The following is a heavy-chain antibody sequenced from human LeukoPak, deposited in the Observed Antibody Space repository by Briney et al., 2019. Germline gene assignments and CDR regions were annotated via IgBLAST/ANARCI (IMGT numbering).Heavy chain of an antibody. CDR2: IDWDDDK. Sequence: SGPTLVNPTQTLTLTCTFSGFSLSTSGMCVNWIRQPPGKALEWLARIDWDDDKYYSTPLKTRLTISKDTSKNQVVLRMTNMDPVDTATYYCARGYSYGYDAFDIWGQGTMVTVSS. CDR1: GFSLSTSGMC. CDR3: ARGYSYGYDAFDI. J-gene: IGHJ3*02. V-gene: IGHV2-70*11. D-gene: IGHD5-18*01.